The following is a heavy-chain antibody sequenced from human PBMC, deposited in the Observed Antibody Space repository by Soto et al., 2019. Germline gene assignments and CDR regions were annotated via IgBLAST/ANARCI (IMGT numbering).Heavy chain of an antibody. Sequence: VQLQESGPGLVKPSQTLSLTCTVSSGSISSADYYWSWIRQPPGKGLEWIGYIYYTGSAYYNPSLNSRVTMSVDTSKNQFSLKVTSVTAADTAVYSCASGGSANWFDPWGQGTLVTVSS. CDR1: SGSISSADYY. D-gene: IGHD1-26*01. CDR3: ASGGSANWFDP. J-gene: IGHJ5*02. CDR2: IYYTGSA. V-gene: IGHV4-30-4*01.